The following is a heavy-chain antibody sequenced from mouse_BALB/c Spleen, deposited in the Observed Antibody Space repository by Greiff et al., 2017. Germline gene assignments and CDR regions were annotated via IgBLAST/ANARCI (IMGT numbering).Heavy chain of an antibody. CDR3: ARQLGLRYYAMDY. Sequence: QVQLQQSGAELVRPGTSVKVSCKASGYAFTNYLIEWVKQRPGQGLEWIGVINPGSGGTNYNEKFKGKATLTADKSSSTAYMQLSSLTSDDSAVYFCARQLGLRYYAMDYWGQGTSVTVSS. D-gene: IGHD3-1*01. CDR1: GYAFTNYL. CDR2: INPGSGGT. J-gene: IGHJ4*01. V-gene: IGHV1-54*01.